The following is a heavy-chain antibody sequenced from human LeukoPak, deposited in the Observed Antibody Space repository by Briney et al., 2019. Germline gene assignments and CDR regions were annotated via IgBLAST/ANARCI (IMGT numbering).Heavy chain of an antibody. CDR2: ISGSGGST. J-gene: IGHJ4*02. CDR3: AKGSYSSGRYGSNFDS. D-gene: IGHD6-19*01. CDR1: GFTFSSYA. Sequence: GVSLRLSCAASGFTFSSYAMSWVRQAPGQGLEWVSGISGSGGSTYYADSVKGRFTISRDNSNNTLYLQMSSLRAEDTALYSCAKGSYSSGRYGSNFDSWGQGTLVTVSS. V-gene: IGHV3-23*01.